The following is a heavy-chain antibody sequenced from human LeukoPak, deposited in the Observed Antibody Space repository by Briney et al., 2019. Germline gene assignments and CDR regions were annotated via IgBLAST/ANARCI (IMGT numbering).Heavy chain of an antibody. CDR1: GFTFSSYG. Sequence: GGSLRLSCAASGFTFSSYGMHWVRQAPGKGLEWVAVISYDGSNKYYADSVKGRFTISRDNSKNTLYLQMNSLRAEDTAVYYCXXXXXXXXXXXLEWEYFDYWGQGTLVTVSS. V-gene: IGHV3-30*03. CDR2: ISYDGSNK. CDR3: XXXXXXXXXXXLEWEYFDY. J-gene: IGHJ4*02. D-gene: IGHD3-3*01.